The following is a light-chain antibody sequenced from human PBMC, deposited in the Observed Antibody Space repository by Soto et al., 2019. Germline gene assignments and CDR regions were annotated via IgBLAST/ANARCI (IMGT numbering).Light chain of an antibody. CDR3: QQYNSYSPRT. J-gene: IGKJ1*01. CDR1: QTISSW. V-gene: IGKV1-5*01. Sequence: DIQMTQSPSTLSGSVGDRVTITCRASQTISSWLAWYQQKPGKAPNLLIYDASTLKSPVPSRFSGSGSGTEFTLTISNLQPDDFATYYCQQYNSYSPRTFGQGTKVDIK. CDR2: DAS.